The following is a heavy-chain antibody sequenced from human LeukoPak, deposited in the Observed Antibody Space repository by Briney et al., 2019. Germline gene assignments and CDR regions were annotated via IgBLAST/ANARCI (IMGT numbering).Heavy chain of an antibody. J-gene: IGHJ3*02. CDR3: ARGDDRSDYFRNDALDI. V-gene: IGHV3-53*04. D-gene: IGHD3-22*01. CDR2: IFSGGST. CDR1: GFNVSSNY. Sequence: GGSLRLSCAASGFNVSSNYINWVRQAPGRGLEWISVIFSGGSTYYVDSVKGRFTLSRHNSKNTVYLQMSSLRPDDTGVYYCARGDDRSDYFRNDALDIWGQGTMVTVSS.